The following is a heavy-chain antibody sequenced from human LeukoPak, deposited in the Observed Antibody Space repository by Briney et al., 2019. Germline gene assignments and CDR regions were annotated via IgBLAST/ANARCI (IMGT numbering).Heavy chain of an antibody. V-gene: IGHV3-15*01. Sequence: PGGSLRLSCAASGLTFSSYSMNWVRQAPGKGLEWVGRIKSKGDGETTDYAAPVKGRFTISRDDSNNMVYLQMNSLKIEDTAVYYCAIDEPNYAPYDFDYWGQGTLVTVSS. D-gene: IGHD4/OR15-4a*01. J-gene: IGHJ4*02. CDR2: IKSKGDGETT. CDR3: AIDEPNYAPYDFDY. CDR1: GLTFSSYS.